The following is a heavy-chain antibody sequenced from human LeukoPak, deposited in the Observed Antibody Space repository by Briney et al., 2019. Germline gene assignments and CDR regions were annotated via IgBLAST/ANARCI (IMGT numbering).Heavy chain of an antibody. CDR3: ARADDFWTHYGMDV. CDR1: GASISRSLYY. CDR2: INYSGTT. D-gene: IGHD3-3*01. Sequence: PSETLSLTCTVSGASISRSLYYWGWIRQPPGKGLEWIGSINYSGTTYYNPSPKSRVTISVDTSKNQVSLKVSSVTAADTAVYYCARADDFWTHYGMDVWGQGTTVTVSS. J-gene: IGHJ6*02. V-gene: IGHV4-39*07.